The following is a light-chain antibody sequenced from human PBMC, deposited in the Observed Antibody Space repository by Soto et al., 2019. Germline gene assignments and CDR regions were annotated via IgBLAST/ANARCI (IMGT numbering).Light chain of an antibody. Sequence: QSPLTQPASVSGSPGQSITISCTGTIRDVGGNNYVSWYQQHPGKAPKPMLYEVSNRPSGISNRFFGSKSGNTASLTISGLKVEDAADYYCSSYIGSSIDSVFGTGTKLTVL. CDR3: SSYIGSSIDSV. V-gene: IGLV2-14*01. CDR2: EVS. J-gene: IGLJ1*01. CDR1: IRDVGGNNY.